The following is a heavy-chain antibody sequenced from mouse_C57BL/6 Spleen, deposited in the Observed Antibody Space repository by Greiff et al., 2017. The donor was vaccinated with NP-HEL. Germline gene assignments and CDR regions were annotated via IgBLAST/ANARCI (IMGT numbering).Heavy chain of an antibody. J-gene: IGHJ1*03. CDR2: ISNGGGST. V-gene: IGHV5-12*01. CDR3: ARHRGYFDV. CDR1: GFTFSDYY. Sequence: DVMLVESGGGLVQPGGSLKLSCAASGFTFSDYYMYWVRQTPEKRLEWVAYISNGGGSTYYPDTVKGRFTLSRDNAKNTLYLQMSRLKSEDTAMYYCARHRGYFDVWGTGTTVTVSS.